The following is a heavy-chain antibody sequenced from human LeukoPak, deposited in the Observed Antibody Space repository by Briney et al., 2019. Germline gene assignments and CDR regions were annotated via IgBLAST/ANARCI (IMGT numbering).Heavy chain of an antibody. CDR1: GFTFRSFS. J-gene: IGHJ4*02. V-gene: IGHV3-48*04. CDR3: ARGYYDILTGYYPFDY. CDR2: ISSSGSTI. Sequence: GGSLRLSCAASGFTFRSFSMNWVRQAPGKGLEWVSYISSSGSTIYYADSVKGRFTISRDNAKNSLYLQMNSLRAEDTAVYYCARGYYDILTGYYPFDYWGQGTLVTVSS. D-gene: IGHD3-9*01.